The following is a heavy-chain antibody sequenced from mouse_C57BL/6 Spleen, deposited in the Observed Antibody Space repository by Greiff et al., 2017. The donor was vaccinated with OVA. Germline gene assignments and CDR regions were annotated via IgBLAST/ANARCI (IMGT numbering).Heavy chain of an antibody. Sequence: EVKVVESGGGLVKPGGSLKLSCAASGFTFSSYAMSWVRQTPEKRLEWVATISDGGSYTYYPDNVKGRFTISRDNAKNNLYLQMSHLKSEDTAMYYCARDSGVDYWGQGTTLTVSS. CDR1: GFTFSSYA. J-gene: IGHJ2*01. CDR3: ARDSGVDY. CDR2: ISDGGSYT. V-gene: IGHV5-4*01. D-gene: IGHD4-1*01.